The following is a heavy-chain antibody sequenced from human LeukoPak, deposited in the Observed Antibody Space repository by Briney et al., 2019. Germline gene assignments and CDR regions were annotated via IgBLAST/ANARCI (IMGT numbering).Heavy chain of an antibody. Sequence: GGSLTLSCAASGFTFDDYAMHWVRQAPGKGLEWVSGISWNSGSIGYADSVKGRFTISRDNAKNSLYLQMNSLRAEGMALYYCARSQWLARKFDYWGQGTLVTVSS. D-gene: IGHD6-19*01. CDR3: ARSQWLARKFDY. CDR2: ISWNSGSI. V-gene: IGHV3-9*03. CDR1: GFTFDDYA. J-gene: IGHJ4*02.